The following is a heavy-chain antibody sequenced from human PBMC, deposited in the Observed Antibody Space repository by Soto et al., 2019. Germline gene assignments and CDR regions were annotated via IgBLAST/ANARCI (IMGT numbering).Heavy chain of an antibody. J-gene: IGHJ4*02. D-gene: IGHD3-22*01. CDR3: TTLYYYDSSGYLIWDY. CDR1: GFTFSNAW. CDR2: IKSKTDGGTT. Sequence: VGSLRLSCAASGFTFSNAWMSWVRQAPGKGLEWVGRIKSKTDGGTTDYAAPVKGRFTISRDDSKNTLYLQMNSLKTEDTAVYYCTTLYYYDSSGYLIWDYWGQGTLVTVSS. V-gene: IGHV3-15*01.